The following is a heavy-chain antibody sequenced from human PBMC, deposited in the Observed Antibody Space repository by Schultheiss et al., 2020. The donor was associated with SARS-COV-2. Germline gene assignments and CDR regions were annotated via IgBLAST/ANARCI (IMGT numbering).Heavy chain of an antibody. V-gene: IGHV4-59*12. CDR1: GGSMNDYY. CDR3: ARGSDSNALNGYYFDY. J-gene: IGHJ4*02. Sequence: SQTLSLTCSVSGGSMNDYYWTWIRQPPGKGLEWIGSIYYTGSTYYNPSLRSRVTLSVDTSKNQFSLNLKSVTAADTAVYYCARGSDSNALNGYYFDYWGQGTLVTVSS. CDR2: IYYTGST. D-gene: IGHD3-22*01.